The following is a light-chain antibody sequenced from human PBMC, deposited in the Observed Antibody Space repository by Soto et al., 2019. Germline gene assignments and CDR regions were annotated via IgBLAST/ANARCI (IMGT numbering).Light chain of an antibody. CDR3: QQYGSSLIT. CDR2: GAS. Sequence: EIVLTQSPGTLSLSPGERATLSCRASQSVSSSYLAWYKQKPGQAPRLLIYGASSRATGIPDRFSGSGSGTDFTLTISRLEPEDFAVYYCQQYGSSLITFGQGTRLDIK. J-gene: IGKJ5*01. CDR1: QSVSSSY. V-gene: IGKV3-20*01.